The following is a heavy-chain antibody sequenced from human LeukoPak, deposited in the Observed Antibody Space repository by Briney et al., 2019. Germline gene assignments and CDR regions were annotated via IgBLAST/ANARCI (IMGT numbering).Heavy chain of an antibody. CDR3: ARERYDSSGYPLDY. Sequence: TLSLTCTVSGGSISSGGYYWSWIRQHPGKGLEWIGYIYYSRSTYYNPSLKSRVTISVDTSKNQFSLKLSSVTAADTAVYYCARERYDSSGYPLDYWGQGTLVTLSS. CDR1: GGSISSGGYY. D-gene: IGHD3-22*01. J-gene: IGHJ4*02. CDR2: IYYSRST. V-gene: IGHV4-31*03.